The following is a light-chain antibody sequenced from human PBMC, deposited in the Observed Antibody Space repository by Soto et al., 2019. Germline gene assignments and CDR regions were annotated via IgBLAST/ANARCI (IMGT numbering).Light chain of an antibody. Sequence: QSALTQPASESGSPGQSITISCTGTSSDVGYYNYVSWYQHHPGKAPKLMIFEVSNRPSGVSNRFSGSKSGNTAYLTISGLQAEDEADYYCSSYTIITTRVLGTGTKVTVL. V-gene: IGLV2-14*01. J-gene: IGLJ1*01. CDR1: SSDVGYYNY. CDR3: SSYTIITTRV. CDR2: EVS.